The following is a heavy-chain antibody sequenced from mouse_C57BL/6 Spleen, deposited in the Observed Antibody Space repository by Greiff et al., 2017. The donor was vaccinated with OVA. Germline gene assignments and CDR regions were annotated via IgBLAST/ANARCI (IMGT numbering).Heavy chain of an antibody. CDR3: SRGGTTVVEDWYFDV. J-gene: IGHJ1*03. V-gene: IGHV5-4*03. CDR1: GFTFSSYA. D-gene: IGHD1-1*01. CDR2: ISDGGSYT. Sequence: EVKLVESGGGLVKPGGSLKLSCAASGFTFSSYAMSWVRQTPEKRLEWVATISDGGSYTYYPDNVKGRFTISRDNSKNNLYRQMSHLKSEDTAMYYCSRGGTTVVEDWYFDVWGTGTTVTVSS.